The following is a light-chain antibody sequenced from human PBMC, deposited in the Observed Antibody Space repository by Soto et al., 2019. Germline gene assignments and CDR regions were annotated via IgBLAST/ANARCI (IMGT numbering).Light chain of an antibody. Sequence: VLTQSPGTLSLSPGERATLSGRASQSLTNSFIAWYQHRPGQAPRLLIYDTSSRASGIPDRISGSGSGTDFTLTISRLESEDFAVFYCQQYGTSAFIFGQGTRLEIK. CDR1: QSLTNSF. V-gene: IGKV3-20*01. CDR3: QQYGTSAFI. CDR2: DTS. J-gene: IGKJ5*01.